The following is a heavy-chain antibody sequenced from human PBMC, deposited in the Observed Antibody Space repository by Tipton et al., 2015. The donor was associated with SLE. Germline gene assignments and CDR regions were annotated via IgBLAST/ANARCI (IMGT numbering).Heavy chain of an antibody. CDR3: AKDLRSYSGSPPAFDI. Sequence: QLVQSGAEVKKPGESLRISCKGSGYSFTSYWISWVRQMPGKGLEWMGRIDPSDSYTNYSPSFQGHVTISADKSISTAYLHWSSLKASDTAMYYCAKDLRSYSGSPPAFDIWGQGTMVTVSS. CDR1: GYSFTSYW. V-gene: IGHV5-10-1*01. J-gene: IGHJ3*02. CDR2: IDPSDSYT. D-gene: IGHD1-26*01.